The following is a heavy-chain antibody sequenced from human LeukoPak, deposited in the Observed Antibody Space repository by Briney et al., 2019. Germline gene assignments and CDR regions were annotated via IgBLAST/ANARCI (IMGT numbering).Heavy chain of an antibody. J-gene: IGHJ1*01. CDR3: ARVDTNYYGSGSYYNEYFQH. V-gene: IGHV4-39*07. CDR1: GGSISSSSYY. Sequence: PSETLSLTCTVSGGSISSSSYYWGWIRQPPGKGLEWIGSIYYSGSTYYNPSLKSRVTISVDTSKNQFSLKLSSVTAADTAVYYCARVDTNYYGSGSYYNEYFQHWGQGTLVTVSS. D-gene: IGHD3-10*01. CDR2: IYYSGST.